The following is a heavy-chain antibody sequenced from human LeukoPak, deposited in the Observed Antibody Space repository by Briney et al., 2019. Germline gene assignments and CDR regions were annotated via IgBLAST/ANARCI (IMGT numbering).Heavy chain of an antibody. V-gene: IGHV4-59*08. CDR2: IYYSGST. CDR3: ASQAGGLGFDY. Sequence: SETLSLTCTVSGGSISSYYWSWIRQPPGKGLEWIGYIYYSGSTNYNPSLKSRVTISVDTSKNQFSLKLSSVTAADTAVYYCASQAGGLGFDYWGQGTLVTVSS. D-gene: IGHD6-19*01. CDR1: GGSISSYY. J-gene: IGHJ4*02.